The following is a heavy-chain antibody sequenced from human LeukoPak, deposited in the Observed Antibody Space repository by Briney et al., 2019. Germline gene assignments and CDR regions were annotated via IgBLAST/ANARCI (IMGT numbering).Heavy chain of an antibody. V-gene: IGHV4-59*01. CDR3: ARDIYGSWHGWFDT. D-gene: IGHD3-10*01. Sequence: PSETLSLTCTVSHVSISTYYWSWIRQPPGKGLEWMVYIHYSGSTNYNPSLKSRVTISVDTSKRQLSLMLRSVTAADTAVYYCARDIYGSWHGWFDTWGQGRLVTVSS. J-gene: IGHJ5*02. CDR1: HVSISTYY. CDR2: IHYSGST.